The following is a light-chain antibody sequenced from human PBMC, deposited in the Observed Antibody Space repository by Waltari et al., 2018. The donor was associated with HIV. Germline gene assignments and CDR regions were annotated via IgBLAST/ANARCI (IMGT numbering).Light chain of an antibody. CDR3: SSYTSSNTPVV. CDR2: EVS. Sequence: QSALTQPASVSGSPGQSLTISCTGTNSDISGYNYVSWYQQHPGKAPKLMIYEVSNRPSGVSNRFSGSKSGNTASLTISGLQAEDEADYYCSSYTSSNTPVVFGGGTKLTVL. V-gene: IGLV2-14*01. J-gene: IGLJ2*01. CDR1: NSDISGYNY.